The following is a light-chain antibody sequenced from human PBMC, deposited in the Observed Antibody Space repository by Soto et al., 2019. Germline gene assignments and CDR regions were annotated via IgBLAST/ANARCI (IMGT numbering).Light chain of an antibody. CDR3: QQRADWPPIT. Sequence: TVMTMSPATLCEHKAERATLSCRASLSVTSNLAWYQQKPGQAPRLLIYGASTRATGIPARFSGSGSGTEFTLTISSLQSEDFAVHYCQQRADWPPITFCQGTRLEIK. V-gene: IGKV3-15*01. J-gene: IGKJ5*01. CDR2: GAS. CDR1: LSVTSN.